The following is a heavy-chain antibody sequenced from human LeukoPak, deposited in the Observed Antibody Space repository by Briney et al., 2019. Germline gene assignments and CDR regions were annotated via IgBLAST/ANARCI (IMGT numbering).Heavy chain of an antibody. J-gene: IGHJ4*02. CDR3: ARVGVGNSFEFDY. D-gene: IGHD6-6*01. Sequence: GGSLRLSCEASGFTFSSFGMHWVRQTPGKGLEWVAFIRYDGSYKYYPDSVKGRFTISRDNSKNTLYLQMNSLRAEDTAVYYCARVGVGNSFEFDYWGQGTLVTVSS. CDR1: GFTFSSFG. V-gene: IGHV3-30*02. CDR2: IRYDGSYK.